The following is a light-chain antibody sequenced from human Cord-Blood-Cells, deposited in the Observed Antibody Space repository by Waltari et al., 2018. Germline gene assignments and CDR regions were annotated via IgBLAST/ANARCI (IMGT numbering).Light chain of an antibody. J-gene: IGLJ3*02. V-gene: IGLV1-40*01. CDR1: SSHIVAGYD. Sequence: QSVLTQPPSVSGAPGKRVTISCTGRSSHIVAGYDVHWYQQLPGTAPKLLIYGNSNRPSGVPDRFAGAKSGTSASLTIAGLQAEDEADYYCQSYDSSLNWVFGGGTKLTVL. CDR2: GNS. CDR3: QSYDSSLNWV.